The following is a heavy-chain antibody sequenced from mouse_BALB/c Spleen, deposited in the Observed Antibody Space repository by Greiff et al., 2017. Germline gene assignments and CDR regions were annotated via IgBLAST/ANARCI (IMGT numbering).Heavy chain of an antibody. J-gene: IGHJ4*01. CDR1: GFTFSSYT. Sequence: EVKLMESGGGLVQPGGSRKLSCAASGFTFSSYTMSWVRQTPEKRLEWVATISSGGSYTYYPDSVKGRFTISRDNAKNTLYLQMSSLKSEDTAMYYCTREGDGNPYAMDYWGQGTSVTVSS. CDR3: TREGDGNPYAMDY. D-gene: IGHD2-1*01. CDR2: ISSGGSYT. V-gene: IGHV5-6-4*01.